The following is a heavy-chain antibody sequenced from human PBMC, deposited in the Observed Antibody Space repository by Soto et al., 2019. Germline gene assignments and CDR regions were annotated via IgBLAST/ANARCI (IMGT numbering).Heavy chain of an antibody. CDR3: ARDRKAVGSKDNNFAMDV. CDR2: VWYDGTNK. J-gene: IGHJ6*01. Sequence: LVESGGGVVQPGRSLRLACAASGFTFSNYGMHWVRQAPGKGLEWVAAVWYDGTNKYYADSVKGRFIISRDNSGNTLFLQIRSLRGEDADVYYCARDRKAVGSKDNNFAMDVWGQGTTVNVSS. D-gene: IGHD1-26*01. V-gene: IGHV3-33*01. CDR1: GFTFSNYG.